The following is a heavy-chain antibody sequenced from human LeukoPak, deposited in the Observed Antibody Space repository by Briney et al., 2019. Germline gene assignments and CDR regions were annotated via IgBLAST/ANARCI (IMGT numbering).Heavy chain of an antibody. CDR1: GYSISSGYY. Sequence: SETLSLTCTVSGYSISSGYYWGWIRQPPGKGLEWIGSIYHSGSTYYNPSLKSRVTISVGTSKNQFSLKLSSVTAADTAVYYCTRGSIAYYYMDVWGKGTTVTISS. J-gene: IGHJ6*03. CDR2: IYHSGST. V-gene: IGHV4-38-2*02. D-gene: IGHD3-22*01. CDR3: TRGSIAYYYMDV.